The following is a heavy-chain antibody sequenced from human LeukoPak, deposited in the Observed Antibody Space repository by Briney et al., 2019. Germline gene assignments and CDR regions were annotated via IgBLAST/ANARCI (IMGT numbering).Heavy chain of an antibody. J-gene: IGHJ4*02. D-gene: IGHD3-22*01. V-gene: IGHV1-69*01. CDR1: GGTFSSYA. Sequence: SVKVSCKASGGTFSSYAISWVRQAPGQGLEWMGGIIPIFGTANYAQKFQGRVTITADESTSAAYMELSSLRSEDTAVYYCARAYYYDGSGYYPLDYWGQGTLVTVSS. CDR2: IIPIFGTA. CDR3: ARAYYYDGSGYYPLDY.